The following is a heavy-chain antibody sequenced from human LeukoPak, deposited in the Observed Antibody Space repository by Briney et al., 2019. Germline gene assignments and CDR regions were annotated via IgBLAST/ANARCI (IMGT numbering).Heavy chain of an antibody. D-gene: IGHD3-10*01. CDR1: GFTFSSYS. CDR3: ARDPMVRGYPGDFDY. J-gene: IGHJ4*02. Sequence: GGSLRLCCAASGFTFSSYSMNWVRQAPGKGLEWVSSISSSSSYIYYADSVKGRFTISRDNAKNSLYLQMNSLRAEDTAVYYCARDPMVRGYPGDFDYWGQGTLVTVSS. CDR2: ISSSSSYI. V-gene: IGHV3-21*01.